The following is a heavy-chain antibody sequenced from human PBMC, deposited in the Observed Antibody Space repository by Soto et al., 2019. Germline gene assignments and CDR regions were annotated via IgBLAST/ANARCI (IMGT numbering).Heavy chain of an antibody. D-gene: IGHD3-16*01. J-gene: IGHJ3*02. CDR3: TTDYYVPLASDI. CDR1: GFTFSNAW. V-gene: IGHV3-15*01. Sequence: KPGGSLRLSCAASGFTFSNAWMNWVRQAPGKGLEWVGRIKRKTDGGTTDYAAPVKGRFTISRDDSKNTLYLQMNSLKTEDTAVYYCTTDYYVPLASDIWGQGTMVTVSS. CDR2: IKRKTDGGTT.